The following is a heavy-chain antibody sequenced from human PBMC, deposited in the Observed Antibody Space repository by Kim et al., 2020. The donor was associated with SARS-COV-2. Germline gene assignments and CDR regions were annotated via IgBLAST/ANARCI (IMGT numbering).Heavy chain of an antibody. D-gene: IGHD2-21*02. CDR2: ISYDGSNK. V-gene: IGHV3-30-3*01. CDR1: GFTFSSYA. J-gene: IGHJ4*02. CDR3: ARDPSSVVVTADEDY. Sequence: GGSLRLSCAASGFTFSSYAMHWVRQAPGKGLEWVAVISYDGSNKYYADSVKGRFTISRDNSKNTLYLQMNSLRAEETAVYYCARDPSSVVVTADEDYWGQGTLVTVSS.